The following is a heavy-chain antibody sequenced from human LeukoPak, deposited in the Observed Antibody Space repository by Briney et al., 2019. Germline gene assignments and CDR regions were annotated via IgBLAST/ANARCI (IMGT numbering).Heavy chain of an antibody. Sequence: GGSLRLSCAASGXTFSSYAMSWVRQAPGKGLEWVSTISDIGGSTFYADSVKGRFTISRDNSRNTLYLQMNSLRGEDTGVYYCAKGGWNGWFDPWGQGTLVTVSS. CDR2: ISDIGGST. J-gene: IGHJ5*02. CDR3: AKGGWNGWFDP. D-gene: IGHD1-1*01. V-gene: IGHV3-23*01. CDR1: GXTFSSYA.